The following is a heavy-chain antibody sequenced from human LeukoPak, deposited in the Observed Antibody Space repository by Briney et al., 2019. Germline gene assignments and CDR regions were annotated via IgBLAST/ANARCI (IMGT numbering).Heavy chain of an antibody. CDR2: IGPSGTAI. CDR3: AELGITMIGGV. CDR1: GFTFSSYA. J-gene: IGHJ6*04. V-gene: IGHV3-48*03. D-gene: IGHD3-10*02. Sequence: GGSLRLSCAASGFTFSSYAMNWVRQAPGRGLEWVSYIGPSGTAIYYADSVKGRFTISRDNARNSLYLQMNSLRAEDTAVYYCAELGITMIGGVWGKGTTVTISS.